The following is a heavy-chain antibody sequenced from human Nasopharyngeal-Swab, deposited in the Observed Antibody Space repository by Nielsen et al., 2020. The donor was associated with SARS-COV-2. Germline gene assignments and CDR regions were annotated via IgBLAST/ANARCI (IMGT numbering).Heavy chain of an antibody. Sequence: ASVKVSCKASGYTFTSYYMHWVRQAPGQGLEWMGRINPSGGSTSYAQKFQGRVTMTRDTSTSTVYMELSSLRSEDTAVYYCARDLKPSIAARPDFDYWGQGTLVTVSS. V-gene: IGHV1-46*01. CDR1: GYTFTSYY. CDR2: INPSGGST. CDR3: ARDLKPSIAARPDFDY. J-gene: IGHJ4*02. D-gene: IGHD6-6*01.